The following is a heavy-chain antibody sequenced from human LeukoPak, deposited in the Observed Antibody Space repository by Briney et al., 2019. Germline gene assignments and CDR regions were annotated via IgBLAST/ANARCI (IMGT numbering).Heavy chain of an antibody. J-gene: IGHJ4*02. D-gene: IGHD6-19*01. CDR2: IRSGGNT. CDR3: ASMAGSYPSAFDY. V-gene: IGHV3-23*01. CDR1: GFTFSDYA. Sequence: TGGSLRLSCAASGFTFSDYAMSWVRQAPGKGLEWVSGIRSGGNTYYADSVKGRFTISRDNSKNTLYLQMNSLRAEDTAVYYCASMAGSYPSAFDYWGQGTLVTVSS.